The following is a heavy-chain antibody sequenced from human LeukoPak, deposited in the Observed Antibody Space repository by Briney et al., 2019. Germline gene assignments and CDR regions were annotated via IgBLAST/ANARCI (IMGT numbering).Heavy chain of an antibody. V-gene: IGHV3-53*01. CDR3: ARVSVVASGAFDI. CDR2: IYSGGST. CDR1: GFTVSGNY. J-gene: IGHJ3*02. Sequence: GGSLRLSCAASGFTVSGNYMSWVRQAPGKGLEWVSVIYSGGSTYYADSVKGRFTISRDNSKNTLYLQMNSLRAEDTAVYYCARVSVVASGAFDIWGQGTMVTVSS. D-gene: IGHD2-15*01.